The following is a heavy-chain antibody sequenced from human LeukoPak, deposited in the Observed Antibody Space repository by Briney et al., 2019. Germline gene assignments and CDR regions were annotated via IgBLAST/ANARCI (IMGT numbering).Heavy chain of an antibody. CDR1: GFTFSNYG. D-gene: IGHD4-17*01. V-gene: IGHV3-30*02. J-gene: IGHJ5*02. CDR3: AKDPTVTTLAPRFDP. CDR2: IRNDGSDK. Sequence: QTGGSLRLSCAASGFTFSNYGTHWVRQAPGKGLEWVAFIRNDGSDKYYADSVKGRCTISRDNSKNTLYLQMNSLRAEDTAVYYCAKDPTVTTLAPRFDPWGQGTLVTVSS.